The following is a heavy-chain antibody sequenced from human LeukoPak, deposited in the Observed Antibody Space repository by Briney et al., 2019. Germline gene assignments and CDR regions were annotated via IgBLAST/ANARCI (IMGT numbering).Heavy chain of an antibody. D-gene: IGHD3-9*01. CDR1: GGSFSGYY. J-gene: IGHJ4*02. V-gene: IGHV4-34*01. CDR2: INHSGST. Sequence: SETLSLTCAVYGGSFSGYYWSWIRQPPGKGLEWIGEINHSGSTNYNPSLKSRVTISVDTSKNQLSLTLSSVTAADTAVYYCARRQPLRYLDFWGQGTLVTVS. CDR3: ARRQPLRYLDF.